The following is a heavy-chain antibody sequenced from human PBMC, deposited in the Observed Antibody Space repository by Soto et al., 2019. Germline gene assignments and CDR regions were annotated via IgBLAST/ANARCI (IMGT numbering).Heavy chain of an antibody. D-gene: IGHD3-22*01. V-gene: IGHV1-18*04. Sequence: QVQLVQSGAEVKKPGASVKVSCKASGYRFTSYGISWVRQAPGQGLEWMGWISANNGYTNYAQKLQGRVTMTTDTSKTTDYMELRSLRSDDTAVLYCARDRDSSGSYYYGMDVWGQGTTVTVSS. CDR2: ISANNGYT. CDR3: ARDRDSSGSYYYGMDV. CDR1: GYRFTSYG. J-gene: IGHJ6*02.